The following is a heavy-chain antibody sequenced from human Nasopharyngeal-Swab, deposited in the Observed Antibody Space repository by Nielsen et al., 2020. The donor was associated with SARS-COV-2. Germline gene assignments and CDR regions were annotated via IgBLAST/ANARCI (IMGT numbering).Heavy chain of an antibody. J-gene: IGHJ3*02. CDR3: ASFYSGYDDAFDI. Sequence: ASVKVSCKASGYTFTSYYMHWVRQAPGQGLEWMGIINPSGGSTSYAQKFQGRVTMTRDTSTSTVYMELSSLGSEATAVYYCASFYSGYDDAFDIWGQGTMVTVSS. CDR2: INPSGGST. CDR1: GYTFTSYY. D-gene: IGHD5-12*01. V-gene: IGHV1-46*01.